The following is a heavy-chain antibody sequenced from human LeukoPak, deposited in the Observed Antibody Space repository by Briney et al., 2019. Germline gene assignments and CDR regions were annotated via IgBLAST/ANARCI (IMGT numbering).Heavy chain of an antibody. D-gene: IGHD2-15*01. V-gene: IGHV4-59*11. CDR3: ARFRTRFDSGCSDARCSVHY. CDR1: GGSISGHY. J-gene: IGHJ4*02. CDR2: IFSTGAT. Sequence: SETLSLTCTVSGGSISGHYWTWIRLPPGKGLELIGHIFSTGATHYNPSLRSRVTMSIDTSKNQFSLRLSSVNVADTAVYYCARFRTRFDSGCSDARCSVHYWGQGTQVTVSS.